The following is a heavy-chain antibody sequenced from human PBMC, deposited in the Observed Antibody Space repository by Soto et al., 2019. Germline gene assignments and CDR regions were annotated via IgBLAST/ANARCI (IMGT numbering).Heavy chain of an antibody. Sequence: QVQLQESGPGLVKPSQTLSLTCTVSGGSITSSGYYWSWIRQHPGEGLEWIGFTSNSGSTSYNPSLKSRVTISGDTSSNQFSLNLKSVTAADTAVYYGARGGGSTKVDYWGQGTLVTVSP. CDR3: ARGGGSTKVDY. CDR2: TSNSGST. J-gene: IGHJ4*02. D-gene: IGHD2-2*01. V-gene: IGHV4-31*03. CDR1: GGSITSSGYY.